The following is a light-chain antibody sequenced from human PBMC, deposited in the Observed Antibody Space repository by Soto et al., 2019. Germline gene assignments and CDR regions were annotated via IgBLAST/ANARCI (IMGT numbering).Light chain of an antibody. CDR3: QPYGNWVT. V-gene: IGKV3-15*01. Sequence: EIVMPQSPVTLSLSPGETATLSCRASPSISNDLAWYQQKPGQAPRLLIYGASTRATGIPARCSGSGSGTESTLTISSLQSEDFAVDYCQPYGNWVTFGGGTQLEVE. CDR2: GAS. CDR1: PSISND. J-gene: IGKJ4*01.